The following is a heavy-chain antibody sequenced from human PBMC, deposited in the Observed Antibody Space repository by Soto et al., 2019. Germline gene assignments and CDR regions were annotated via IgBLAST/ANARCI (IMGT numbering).Heavy chain of an antibody. D-gene: IGHD2-15*01. J-gene: IGHJ1*01. Sequence: QVQLVQSGAEVKKPGASVKVSCKASGYTFTSYGISWVQQAPGQGLEWMGWISAYNGNTNYAQKLQGRVTMTTDTSTSTAYMELRSLRSDDTAVYYCARDEYGGNPPLYFQHWGQGTLVTVSS. V-gene: IGHV1-18*04. CDR1: GYTFTSYG. CDR2: ISAYNGNT. CDR3: ARDEYGGNPPLYFQH.